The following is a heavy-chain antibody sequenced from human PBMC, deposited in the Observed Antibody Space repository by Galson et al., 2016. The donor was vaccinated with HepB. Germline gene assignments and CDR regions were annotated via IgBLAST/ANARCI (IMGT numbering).Heavy chain of an antibody. D-gene: IGHD6-13*01. V-gene: IGHV5-51*01. CDR2: MYPGDSDT. CDR1: GYSFTSNW. Sequence: QSGAEVKKPGKSLKIFCKGSGYSFTSNWIGWVRQMPGKGLEWMGIMYPGDSDTRYSPSFQGQVTISADKSINTAYLQWNSLKASDTAIYYCATARPSLAFDHWGQGTLVTVSS. J-gene: IGHJ4*02. CDR3: ATARPSLAFDH.